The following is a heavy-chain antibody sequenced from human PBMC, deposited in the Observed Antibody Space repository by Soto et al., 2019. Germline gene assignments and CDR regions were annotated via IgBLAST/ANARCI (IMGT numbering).Heavy chain of an antibody. CDR3: ARATYSGSYYLVN. Sequence: SLTCTVSGGSISSGGYYWSWIRQHPGKGLEWIGYIYYSGSTYYNPSLKGRVTISVDTSKNQFSLKLSSVTAADTAVYYCARATYSGSYYLVNWGQGTLVTVSS. J-gene: IGHJ4*02. V-gene: IGHV4-31*03. CDR1: GGSISSGGYY. D-gene: IGHD1-26*01. CDR2: IYYSGST.